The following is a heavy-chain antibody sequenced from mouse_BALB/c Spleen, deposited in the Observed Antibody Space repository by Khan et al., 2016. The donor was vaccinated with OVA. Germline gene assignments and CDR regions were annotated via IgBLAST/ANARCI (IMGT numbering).Heavy chain of an antibody. Sequence: EVHLVESGGDLVKPGGSLKLSCAASGFTFSSYSMSWVRQTPDKKLEWVATISSGGDYTYYPDNVKGRFTIPRDNAKNTLYLQMSSLKSEDTAMYYCASHLTGSFAYWGQGTLVTVSA. CDR1: GFTFSSYS. D-gene: IGHD4-1*01. J-gene: IGHJ3*01. CDR2: ISSGGDYT. V-gene: IGHV5-6*01. CDR3: ASHLTGSFAY.